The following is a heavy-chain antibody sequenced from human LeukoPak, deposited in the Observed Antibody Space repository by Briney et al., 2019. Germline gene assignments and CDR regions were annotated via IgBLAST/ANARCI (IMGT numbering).Heavy chain of an antibody. CDR1: GFTFSSYE. D-gene: IGHD3-22*01. Sequence: GGSLRLSCAASGFTFSSYEMNWVRQAPGKGLEWVSYISSSGSTIYYADSVKGRFTISRDNAKNSLYLQMNSLRAEDTAAYYCARDPKPYYYDSSGYYSSRWGQGTLVTVSS. CDR2: ISSSGSTI. V-gene: IGHV3-48*03. CDR3: ARDPKPYYYDSSGYYSSR. J-gene: IGHJ4*02.